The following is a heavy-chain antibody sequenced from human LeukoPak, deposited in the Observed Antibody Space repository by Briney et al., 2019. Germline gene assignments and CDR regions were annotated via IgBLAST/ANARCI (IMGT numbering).Heavy chain of an antibody. CDR1: GGSISSGGYS. Sequence: SQTLSLTCAVSGGSISSGGYSWSWIRQPPGKGLEWIGYIYHSGSTYYSPSLKSRVTISVDRSKNQFSLKLSSVTAADTAVYYCARERYFDWRIDYWGQGTLVTVSS. CDR2: IYHSGST. D-gene: IGHD3-9*01. CDR3: ARERYFDWRIDY. V-gene: IGHV4-30-2*01. J-gene: IGHJ4*02.